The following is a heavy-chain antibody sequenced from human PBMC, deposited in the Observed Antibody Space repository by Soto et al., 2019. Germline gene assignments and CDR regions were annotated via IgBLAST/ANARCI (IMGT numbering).Heavy chain of an antibody. Sequence: QVQLQESGPGLVKPSGTLSLTCAVSSGPISSSNWWSWVRQPPGKGLEWIGEIYHSGSTNYNPSLKSRVTISVDKSKNQFSLKLSSVTAADTAVYYCARVTKYYDILTGYGSYGNWFDPWGQGTLVTVSS. CDR2: IYHSGST. D-gene: IGHD3-9*01. CDR1: SGPISSSNW. J-gene: IGHJ5*02. V-gene: IGHV4-4*02. CDR3: ARVTKYYDILTGYGSYGNWFDP.